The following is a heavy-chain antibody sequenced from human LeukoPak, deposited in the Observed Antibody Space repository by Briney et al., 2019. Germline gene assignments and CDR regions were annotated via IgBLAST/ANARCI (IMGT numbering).Heavy chain of an antibody. Sequence: SETLSLTCAVYGVSFSGYYWSWIRQPPGKGLEWIGEINHSGSTNYNPSLKSRVTISVDTSKNQFSLKLSSVTAADTAVYYCARGVVLRYFDWLLLGDAFDIWGQGTMVTVSS. J-gene: IGHJ3*02. CDR1: GVSFSGYY. D-gene: IGHD3-9*01. CDR2: INHSGST. CDR3: ARGVVLRYFDWLLLGDAFDI. V-gene: IGHV4-34*01.